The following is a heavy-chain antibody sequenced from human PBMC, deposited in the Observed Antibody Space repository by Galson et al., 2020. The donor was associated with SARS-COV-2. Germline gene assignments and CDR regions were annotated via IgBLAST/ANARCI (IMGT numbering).Heavy chain of an antibody. V-gene: IGHV4-39*01. CDR2: IYYSGST. Sequence: LEWIGSIYYSGSTYYNPSLKSRVTISVDTSKNQFSLKLSSVTAADTAVYYCARHRRRWLQYLPDAFDIWGQGTMVTVSS. CDR3: ARHRRRWLQYLPDAFDI. J-gene: IGHJ3*02. D-gene: IGHD5-12*01.